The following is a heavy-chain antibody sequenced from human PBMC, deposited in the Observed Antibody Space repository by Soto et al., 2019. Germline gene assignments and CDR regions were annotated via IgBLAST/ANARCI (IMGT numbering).Heavy chain of an antibody. V-gene: IGHV1-3*01. J-gene: IGHJ6*02. CDR1: GYTFTSYA. Sequence: QVQLVQSGAEVKKPGASVKVSCKASGYTFTSYAMHWVRQAPGQRLEWMGWIIAGNGNTKYSQKFQGRVTITRDTSASTAYMELSSLRSEDTAVYYCARDGFFGYGVVYYYGMDVWGQGTTVTVSS. D-gene: IGHD3-3*01. CDR2: IIAGNGNT. CDR3: ARDGFFGYGVVYYYGMDV.